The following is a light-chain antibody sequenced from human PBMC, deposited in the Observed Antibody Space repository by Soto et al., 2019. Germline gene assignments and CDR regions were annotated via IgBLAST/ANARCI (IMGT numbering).Light chain of an antibody. Sequence: EIVMTQSPATLSVSPGERATLSCRASQTVGNNLAWYQQKPGQAPRLLIYGASTRATGIPARFSGSGSGTEFTLTISSLQSEDFATYYCLQDYNYPWTFGQGTKVEIK. CDR2: GAS. CDR1: QTVGNN. J-gene: IGKJ1*01. V-gene: IGKV3-15*01. CDR3: LQDYNYPWT.